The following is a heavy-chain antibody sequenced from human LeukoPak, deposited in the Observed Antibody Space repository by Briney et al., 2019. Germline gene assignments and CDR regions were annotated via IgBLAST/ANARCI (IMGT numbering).Heavy chain of an antibody. J-gene: IGHJ4*02. V-gene: IGHV3-30*12. CDR1: GFSFSAYG. CDR2: ISYDGSNK. Sequence: GGSLRLSCAASGFSFSAYGVHWVRQAPGKGLEWVAVISYDGSNKYYADSVKGRFTISRDNSKNTLYLQMNSLRAEDTAVYYCARDRGRYCSGGSCYPHDYWGQGTLVTVSS. CDR3: ARDRGRYCSGGSCYPHDY. D-gene: IGHD2-15*01.